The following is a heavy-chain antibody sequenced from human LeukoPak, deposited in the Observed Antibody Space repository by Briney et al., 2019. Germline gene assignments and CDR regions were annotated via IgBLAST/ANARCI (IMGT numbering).Heavy chain of an antibody. CDR3: ARAAGALRVFDY. V-gene: IGHV1-46*01. CDR1: GYTFTSYY. J-gene: IGHJ4*02. Sequence: GASVKVSCKASGYTFTSYYMHWVRQAPGQGLEWMGIINPRGGSTSYAQKFQGRVTMTRDTSTSTVYMELSSLRSEDTAVYYCARAAGALRVFDYWGQGTLVTVSS. D-gene: IGHD1-26*01. CDR2: INPRGGST.